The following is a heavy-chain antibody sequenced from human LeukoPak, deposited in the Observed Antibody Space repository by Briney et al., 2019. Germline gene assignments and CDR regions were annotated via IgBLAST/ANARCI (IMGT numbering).Heavy chain of an antibody. CDR2: IIPIFGTA. CDR1: GGTFSSYA. V-gene: IGHV1-69*05. Sequence: GSSVKVSCKASGGTFSSYAISWVRQAPGQGLEWMGGIIPIFGTANYAQKFQGRVTITTDESTSTAYMELSSLRSEDTAVYYCAGTFIVATPSSGMDYWGQGTLVTVSS. J-gene: IGHJ4*02. CDR3: AGTFIVATPSSGMDY. D-gene: IGHD5-12*01.